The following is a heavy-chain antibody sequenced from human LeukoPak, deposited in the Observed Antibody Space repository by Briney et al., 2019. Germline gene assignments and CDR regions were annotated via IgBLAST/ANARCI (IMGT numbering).Heavy chain of an antibody. J-gene: IGHJ4*02. CDR2: ISSSSSYI. Sequence: GGSLRLSCAASGFTFSAYEMDWVRQAPGKGLEWVSSISSSSSYIYYADSVKGRFTISRDNAKNSLYLQMNSLRAEDTAVYYCARDYSGSSNHLFDYWGQGTLVTVSS. D-gene: IGHD1-26*01. V-gene: IGHV3-21*01. CDR3: ARDYSGSSNHLFDY. CDR1: GFTFSAYE.